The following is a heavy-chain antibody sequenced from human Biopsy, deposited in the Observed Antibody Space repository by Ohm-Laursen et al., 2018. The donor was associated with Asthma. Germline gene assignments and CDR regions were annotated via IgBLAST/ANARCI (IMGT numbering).Heavy chain of an antibody. CDR2: IYHRGNT. J-gene: IGHJ6*02. Sequence: SDTLSLTCRVSGYSISNGGYYWTWVRQRPGTGLEWIGNIYHRGNTKYNPSLKSRLSFSVDTSKNQFSLKLGSVTAADTAIYFCARDYYDFWNRSVYTYFGMDVWGRGTTVVVSS. V-gene: IGHV4-31*03. CDR1: GYSISNGGYY. CDR3: ARDYYDFWNRSVYTYFGMDV. D-gene: IGHD3-3*01.